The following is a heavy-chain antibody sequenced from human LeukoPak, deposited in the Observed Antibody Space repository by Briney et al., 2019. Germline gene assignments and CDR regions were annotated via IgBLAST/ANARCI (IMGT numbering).Heavy chain of an antibody. D-gene: IGHD2-21*02. J-gene: IGHJ4*02. CDR3: ARDTGYCGGGCPFDY. V-gene: IGHV3-74*01. CDR2: INSDGSST. CDR1: GFTFSSYW. Sequence: GGSLRLSCAASGFTFSSYWMHWVRQAPGKGLVWVSRINSDGSSTSYADSVKGRFTISRDNAKNTLYLQMNSLRAEDTAVYYCARDTGYCGGGCPFDYWGQGTLVTVSS.